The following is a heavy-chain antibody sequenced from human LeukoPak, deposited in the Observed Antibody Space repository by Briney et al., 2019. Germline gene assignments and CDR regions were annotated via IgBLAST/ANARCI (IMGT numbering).Heavy chain of an antibody. CDR2: ISSSSSTI. J-gene: IGHJ4*02. CDR3: AKERDIVATATFDY. CDR1: GFTFSSYS. Sequence: PGGSLRLSCAASGFTFSSYSVNWVRQAPGKGLEWVSYISSSSSTIYYADSVKGRFTISRDNSKNTLYLQMNSLRAEDTAVYYCAKERDIVATATFDYWGQGTLVTVSS. V-gene: IGHV3-48*01. D-gene: IGHD5-12*01.